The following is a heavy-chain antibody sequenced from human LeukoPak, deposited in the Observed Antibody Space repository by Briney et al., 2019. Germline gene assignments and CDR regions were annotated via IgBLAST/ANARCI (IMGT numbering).Heavy chain of an antibody. CDR1: GFAFDNHV. D-gene: IGHD5-18*01. V-gene: IGHV3-23*01. CDR2: ISIRGETS. Sequence: GGSLRLSCAASGFAFDNHVMGWVRHLPGKGLQWVSAISIRGETSFYADFVKSRFTVSRDNSGNRLFLQMNSLRVEDTGVYYCARVSGGLHRYGSLDDWGQGTLVTVSS. J-gene: IGHJ4*02. CDR3: ARVSGGLHRYGSLDD.